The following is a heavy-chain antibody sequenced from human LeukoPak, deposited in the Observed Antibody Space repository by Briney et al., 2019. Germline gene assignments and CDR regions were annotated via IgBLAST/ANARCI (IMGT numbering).Heavy chain of an antibody. J-gene: IGHJ4*02. D-gene: IGHD6-13*01. CDR1: GFTFSGHS. CDR2: INLDGSER. Sequence: GGSLRLSCAASGFTFSGHSMTWVRQAPGKGLEWVANINLDGSERFYVDFVKGRFTISRDNADNSMYLQMNSLRAEDTAVYYCATRTSHTSSWFVYLFWDYWGQGALVTVSS. V-gene: IGHV3-7*01. CDR3: ATRTSHTSSWFVYLFWDY.